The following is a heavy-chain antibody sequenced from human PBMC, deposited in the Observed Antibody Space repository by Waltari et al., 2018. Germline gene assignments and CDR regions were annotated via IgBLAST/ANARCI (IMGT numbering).Heavy chain of an antibody. CDR3: TREDQGQPGGY. V-gene: IGHV3-53*01. Sequence: VQLVESGGGLMQPGGYLRLSCAASGFRVSRNYMSWVRQAPGKGLEWVSLIYTDGTAYYADSVKGRFTISRDNSKNTLNLQMNSLRAEDTAVYYCTREDQGQPGGYWGQGTLVTVSS. D-gene: IGHD2-2*01. J-gene: IGHJ4*02. CDR1: GFRVSRNY. CDR2: IYTDGTA.